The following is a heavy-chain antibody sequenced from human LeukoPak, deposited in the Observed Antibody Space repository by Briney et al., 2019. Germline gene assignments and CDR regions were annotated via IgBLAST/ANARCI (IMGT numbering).Heavy chain of an antibody. J-gene: IGHJ4*02. V-gene: IGHV1-46*01. CDR2: INPSGGST. D-gene: IGHD3-10*01. Sequence: ASVKVSCKASGYTFTSYYMHWVRQAPGQGLEWMGIINPSGGSTSYAQKFQDRVTLTRDTSISTAYMELSSLRSDDTAIYYCARAYGSGSSYHPDYWGQGTLVTVSS. CDR1: GYTFTSYY. CDR3: ARAYGSGSSYHPDY.